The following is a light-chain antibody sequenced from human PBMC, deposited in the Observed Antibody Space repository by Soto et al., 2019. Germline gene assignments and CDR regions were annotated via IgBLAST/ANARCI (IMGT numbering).Light chain of an antibody. CDR2: GAS. J-gene: IGKJ4*01. CDR1: QVIGNY. Sequence: DIQLTQSPSFLSASVGDRVTITCRASQVIGNYLAWHQEKPGTAPKLLIYGASTLQSGVPSRFSGSVSGTVSTLTISGLQPEDIATYYCQQLKAYPLSFGGGTKVEIK. CDR3: QQLKAYPLS. V-gene: IGKV1-9*01.